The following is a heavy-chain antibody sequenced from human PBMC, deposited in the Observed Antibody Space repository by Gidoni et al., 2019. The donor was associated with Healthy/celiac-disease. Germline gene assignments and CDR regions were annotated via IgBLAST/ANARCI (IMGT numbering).Heavy chain of an antibody. CDR3: ARNRHSSSWYYLDY. Sequence: QLQLQETGPGLVKPSATLSLTCTVSGDSISRSSYYWGWIRQPTGKGMEWIGSIHYSGSTYYNPSLKSRVTISVDTSKNQFSLKLSSVTAEDTAVYYCARNRHSSSWYYLDYWGQGTLVTVSS. J-gene: IGHJ4*02. CDR2: IHYSGST. D-gene: IGHD6-13*01. CDR1: GDSISRSSYY. V-gene: IGHV4-39*07.